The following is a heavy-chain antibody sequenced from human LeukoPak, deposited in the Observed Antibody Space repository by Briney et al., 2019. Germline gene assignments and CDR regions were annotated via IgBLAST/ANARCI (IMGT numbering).Heavy chain of an antibody. CDR1: GYTFTSYG. Sequence: GASVKVSCKASGYTFTSYGISWVRQAPGQGLEWMGWISAYNGNTNYAQKLQGRVTMTTDTSTSTAYMELSSLRSEDTAVYYCARDLAVAYPLPALPDYWGQGTLVTVSS. CDR2: ISAYNGNT. D-gene: IGHD6-19*01. CDR3: ARDLAVAYPLPALPDY. V-gene: IGHV1-18*01. J-gene: IGHJ4*02.